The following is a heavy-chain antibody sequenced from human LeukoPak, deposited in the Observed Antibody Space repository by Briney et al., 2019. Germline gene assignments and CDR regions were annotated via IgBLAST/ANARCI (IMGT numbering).Heavy chain of an antibody. CDR3: ARVWGAIDY. V-gene: IGHV1-8*02. CDR1: GGTFSNYA. Sequence: GASVKVSCKASGGTFSNYAINWVRQAAGQGLEWMGWMNPKSGNTGSAQRFQGRVTMTRDTSISTAYMELSSLRSEDTAVYYCARVWGAIDYWGQGTLVTVSA. J-gene: IGHJ4*02. D-gene: IGHD1-26*01. CDR2: MNPKSGNT.